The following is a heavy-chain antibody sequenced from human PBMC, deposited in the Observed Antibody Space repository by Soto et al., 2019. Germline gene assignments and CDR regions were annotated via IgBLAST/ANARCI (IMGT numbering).Heavy chain of an antibody. D-gene: IGHD5-18*01. CDR2: IIPILGIA. Sequence: QVQLVQSGAEVKKPGSSVKVACKASGGTFSSYTISWVRQAPGQGLEWMGRIIPILGIANYAQKFQGRVTITAEKSTSTAYMELSSLRSEDTAVYYCASGYSYGYQSYYYGMDVWGQGTTVTVSS. J-gene: IGHJ6*02. V-gene: IGHV1-69*02. CDR3: ASGYSYGYQSYYYGMDV. CDR1: GGTFSSYT.